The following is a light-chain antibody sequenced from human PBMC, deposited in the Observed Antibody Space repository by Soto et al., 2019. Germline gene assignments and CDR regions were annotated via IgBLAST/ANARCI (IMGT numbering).Light chain of an antibody. V-gene: IGLV2-14*01. J-gene: IGLJ1*01. CDR1: SIDIAPYNY. CDR3: SSYTSSTNHV. Sequence: QAVLTHPASVSGSPGHALTISCTGTSIDIAPYNYVSWYQQHPGKAPKLIIYEVSYRPSGISNRFSGSKSGNTASLTISGLQAEEEADYYCSSYTSSTNHVFGTGTKVTAL. CDR2: EVS.